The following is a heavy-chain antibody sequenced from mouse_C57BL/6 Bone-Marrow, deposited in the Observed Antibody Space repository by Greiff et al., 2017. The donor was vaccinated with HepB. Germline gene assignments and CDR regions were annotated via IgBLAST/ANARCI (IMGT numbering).Heavy chain of an antibody. Sequence: VQLQESGPGLVQPSQCLSITCTVSGFSLTSYGVHWVRQSPGKGLEWLGVIWSGGSTDYNAAFISRLSISKDNSKSQVFLKMNRLQADDTAISYGDRKGSPCYDGYYPWYFDVWGTGTTVTVSS. CDR2: IWSGGST. V-gene: IGHV2-2*01. J-gene: IGHJ1*03. D-gene: IGHD2-3*01. CDR3: DRKGSPCYDGYYPWYFDV. CDR1: GFSLTSYG.